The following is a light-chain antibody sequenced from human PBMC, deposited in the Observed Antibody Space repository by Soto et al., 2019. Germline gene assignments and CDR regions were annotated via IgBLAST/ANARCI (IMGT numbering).Light chain of an antibody. Sequence: DLQMTQSPSSLSGSVGDRFTITCRASQTISSWLAWYQQKPGKAPKLLIYKASTLKSGVPSRLSGSGSGTEFTLTISRLQPDDFAAYYCQQYSTLWTFGQGTKVDIK. CDR3: QQYSTLWT. CDR2: KAS. V-gene: IGKV1-5*03. J-gene: IGKJ1*01. CDR1: QTISSW.